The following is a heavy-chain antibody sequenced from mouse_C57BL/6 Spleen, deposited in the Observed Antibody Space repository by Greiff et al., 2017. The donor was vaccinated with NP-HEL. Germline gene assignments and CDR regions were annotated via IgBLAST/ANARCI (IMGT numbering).Heavy chain of an antibody. CDR3: ARHGLYYYGSSYHY. J-gene: IGHJ2*01. V-gene: IGHV5-6*01. CDR1: GFTFSSYG. Sequence: EVQLVESGGDLVKPGGSLKLSCAASGFTFSSYGMSWVRQTPDKRLEWVATISSGGSYTYYPDSVKGRFTISRDNAKNTLYLQMSSLKSEDTAMYYCARHGLYYYGSSYHYWGQGTTLTVSS. CDR2: ISSGGSYT. D-gene: IGHD1-1*01.